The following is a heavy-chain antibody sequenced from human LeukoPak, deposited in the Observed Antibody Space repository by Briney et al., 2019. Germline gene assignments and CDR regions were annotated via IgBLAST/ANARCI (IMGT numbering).Heavy chain of an antibody. J-gene: IGHJ4*02. CDR2: IYHSGST. V-gene: IGHV4-38-2*01. CDR3: ARLSLSEY. Sequence: ASETLSLTCAVSGYSISSGYYWGWIRQPPGKGLEWIGSIYHSGSTYYNPSLTSRVTISVDTSKNQFSLKLSSVTAADTAVYYCARLSLSEYWGQGTLVTVSS. CDR1: GYSISSGYY.